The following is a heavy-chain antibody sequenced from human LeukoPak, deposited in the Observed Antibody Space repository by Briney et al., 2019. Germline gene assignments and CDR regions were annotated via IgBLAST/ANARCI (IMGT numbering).Heavy chain of an antibody. J-gene: IGHJ4*02. CDR3: ARVRRGSYYFDY. D-gene: IGHD1-26*01. CDR1: GFTVSSNY. Sequence: GGSLRLSCAASGFTVSSNYMSWVRQAPGKGLEWVSVIYSGGSTYYADSVKGRFTISRDNSKNTLYLQMNSLRAEDTAVYYCARVRRGSYYFDYWGQGTLVTVSS. V-gene: IGHV3-66*01. CDR2: IYSGGST.